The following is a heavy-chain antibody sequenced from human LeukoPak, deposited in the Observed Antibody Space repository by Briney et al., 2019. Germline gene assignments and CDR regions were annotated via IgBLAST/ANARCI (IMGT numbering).Heavy chain of an antibody. D-gene: IGHD2-2*01. V-gene: IGHV4-61*02. Sequence: PSETLSLTCTVSGGSISSGSYYWSWIRQPAGKGLEWIGRIYTSGSTNYNPSLKSRVTISVDTSKNQFSLKLSSVTAADTAVYYCARAGIYCSSISCNYDYWGQGTLVTVST. CDR2: IYTSGST. J-gene: IGHJ4*02. CDR3: ARAGIYCSSISCNYDY. CDR1: GGSISSGSYY.